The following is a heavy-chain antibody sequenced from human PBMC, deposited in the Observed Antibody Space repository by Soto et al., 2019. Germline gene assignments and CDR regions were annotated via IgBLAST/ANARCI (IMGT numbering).Heavy chain of an antibody. V-gene: IGHV5-51*01. Sequence: GESLKISCKGSGYSFTSYWIGWVRQMPGKGLEWMGIIYPGDSDTRYSPSFQGQVTISADKSISTAYLQWSSLKASDTAMYYCARRIAGTRYYYYGMDVWGQGTTVTVSS. CDR3: ARRIAGTRYYYYGMDV. CDR1: GYSFTSYW. CDR2: IYPGDSDT. D-gene: IGHD1-7*01. J-gene: IGHJ6*02.